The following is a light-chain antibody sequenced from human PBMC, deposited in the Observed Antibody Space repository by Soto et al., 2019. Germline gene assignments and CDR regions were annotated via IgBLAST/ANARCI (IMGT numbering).Light chain of an antibody. CDR2: DAS. V-gene: IGKV3-15*01. CDR1: QYIGSA. J-gene: IGKJ1*01. CDR3: QQHGDRPRT. Sequence: EVVLTQSPATLSVSPGDRATLSCRASQYIGSAVAWYHQRSGQAPRLLIFDASIRVPTTPARFSGSVSGTEFTLTISSLESEDFEVYFCQQHGDRPRTLGQGTKVDIK.